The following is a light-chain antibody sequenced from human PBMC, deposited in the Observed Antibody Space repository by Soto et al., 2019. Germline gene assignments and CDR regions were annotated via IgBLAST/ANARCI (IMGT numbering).Light chain of an antibody. CDR3: IHDYTHTRP. J-gene: IGKJ4*01. CDR2: AXS. Sequence: EVTRSPSSLSASVEDRVIVPXRASWRISRHLNWYQQKPGXPPKXXXVAXSSLQTGGPSRLSGSRSGPDFTLTISSLQPEDVAIYYWIHDYTHTRPVGGGTKVDIK. V-gene: IGKV1-39*01. CDR1: WRISRH.